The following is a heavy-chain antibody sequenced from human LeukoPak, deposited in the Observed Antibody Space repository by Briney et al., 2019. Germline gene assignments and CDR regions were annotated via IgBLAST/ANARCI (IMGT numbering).Heavy chain of an antibody. CDR2: IYYSGSTYYSGST. Sequence: SETLSLTCTVSGGSVSSYYWTWIRQPPGKGLEWSGYIYYSGSTYYSGSTNYNPSLKSRVTIPVDTSKNQFSLKLSSVTAADTAVYYCARDVGATPGYFDYWGQGTLVTVSS. CDR3: ARDVGATPGYFDY. V-gene: IGHV4-59*02. J-gene: IGHJ4*02. D-gene: IGHD1-26*01. CDR1: GGSVSSYY.